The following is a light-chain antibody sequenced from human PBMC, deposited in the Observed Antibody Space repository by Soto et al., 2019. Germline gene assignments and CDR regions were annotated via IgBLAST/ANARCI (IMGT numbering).Light chain of an antibody. Sequence: QSVLTQPPSVSGAPGQRVTIACTGITSNSGTAFDVHRYRHFPGSAPKLLLSGSSDRPSGVPDRFSASKSGTSASLTITGLQPDDEADYYCQTSDSGLLGLVFGTGTKVTVL. J-gene: IGLJ1*01. CDR3: QTSDSGLLGLV. CDR1: TSNSGTAFD. CDR2: GSS. V-gene: IGLV1-40*01.